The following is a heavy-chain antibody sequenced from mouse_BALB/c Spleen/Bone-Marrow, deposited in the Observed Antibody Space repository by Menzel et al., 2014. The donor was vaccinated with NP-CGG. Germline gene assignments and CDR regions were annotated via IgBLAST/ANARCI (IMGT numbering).Heavy chain of an antibody. Sequence: EVQLVESGGGLVKPGGSLKLSCAASGFAFSGYDMSWVRQTPEKRLVWVAYISSDGINTYYPDTVKGRFTISRDNAKNTLYLQMNSLKSEDRAMYYCARQRGYAFALDYWGQGTSVTVSS. CDR1: GFAFSGYD. CDR3: ARQRGYAFALDY. J-gene: IGHJ4*01. D-gene: IGHD2-2*01. CDR2: ISSDGINT. V-gene: IGHV5-12-1*01.